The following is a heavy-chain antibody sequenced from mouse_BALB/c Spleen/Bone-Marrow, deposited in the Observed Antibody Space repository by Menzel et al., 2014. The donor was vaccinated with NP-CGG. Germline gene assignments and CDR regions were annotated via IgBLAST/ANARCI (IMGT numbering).Heavy chain of an antibody. V-gene: IGHV5-12-1*01. CDR2: ISSGGGST. J-gene: IGHJ2*01. CDR3: ARHVY. CDR1: GFAFSSYD. Sequence: EVQGVESGGGLVKPGGSLKLSCAASGFAFSSYDMSWVRQTPEKRLEWVAYISSGGGSTYYPDTVKGRFTISRDNVKNTLYLQMSSLKSEDTAMYYCARHVYWGQGTTLTVSS.